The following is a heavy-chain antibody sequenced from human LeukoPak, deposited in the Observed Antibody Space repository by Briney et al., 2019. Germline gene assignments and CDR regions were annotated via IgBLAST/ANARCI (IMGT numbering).Heavy chain of an antibody. V-gene: IGHV4-59*08. Sequence: LETLSLTCTVSGGSISSYYWSWIRQPPGKELEWIGYIYYSGSTNYNPSLESRVTISVDTSKNQFFLILSSVTAADTAVYYCARHSGYYIDYWGQGTLVTVSS. D-gene: IGHD3-3*01. CDR3: ARHSGYYIDY. CDR1: GGSISSYY. CDR2: IYYSGST. J-gene: IGHJ4*02.